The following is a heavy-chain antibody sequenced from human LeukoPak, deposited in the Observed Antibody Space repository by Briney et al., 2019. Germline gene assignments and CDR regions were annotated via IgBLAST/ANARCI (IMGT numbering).Heavy chain of an antibody. CDR2: INPHSCGT. CDR1: AYTFTGYY. CDR3: ARAPDYGDYPNWFDP. J-gene: IGHJ5*02. Sequence: ASVKVSCKASAYTFTGYYMHWVRQAPGQGLEWIVWINPHSCGTNYAQKFQGRVTMTRDTSISTAYMELSRLRSDDPAMYYCARAPDYGDYPNWFDPWGQGTLVIVSS. V-gene: IGHV1-2*02. D-gene: IGHD4-17*01.